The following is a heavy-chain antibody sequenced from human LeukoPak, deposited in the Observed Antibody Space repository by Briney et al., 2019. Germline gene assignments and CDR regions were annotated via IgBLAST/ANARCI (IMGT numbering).Heavy chain of an antibody. CDR2: INPNSGGT. CDR3: ARYARTYYYDSSGYYLTYFDY. J-gene: IGHJ4*02. V-gene: IGHV1-2*02. D-gene: IGHD3-22*01. CDR1: GYTFTGYY. Sequence: ASVKVSCKASGYTFTGYYMHWVRQAPGQGLEWMGWINPNSGGTNYAQKFQGRVTMTRDTSISTAYMELSRLGSDDTAVYYCARYARTYYYDSSGYYLTYFDYWGQGTLVTVSS.